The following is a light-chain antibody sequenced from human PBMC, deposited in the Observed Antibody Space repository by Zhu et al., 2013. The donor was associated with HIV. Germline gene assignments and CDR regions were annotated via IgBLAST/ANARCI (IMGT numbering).Light chain of an antibody. J-gene: IGKJ3*01. CDR2: GAS. CDR3: QQYHNWPPFT. V-gene: IGKV3D-15*01. CDR1: QSVSSY. Sequence: EIVLTQSPATLSLSPGERATLSCRASQSVSSYLAWYQQKPGQGPRLLIYGASTRATGTPARFSGSGSGTEFTLTITSLHSEDFVIYYCQQYHNWPPFTFGPGTKVDMK.